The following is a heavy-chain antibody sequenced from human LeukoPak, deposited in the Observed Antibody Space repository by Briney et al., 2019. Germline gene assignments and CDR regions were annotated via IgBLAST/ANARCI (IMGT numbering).Heavy chain of an antibody. D-gene: IGHD1-26*01. V-gene: IGHV1-2*02. Sequence: GASVKVSCKASGYTFTGYYMHWVRQAPGQGLEWMRWINPNSGGTNYAQKFQGRVTMTRDTSISTAYMELSRLRSDDTAVYYCAREIVGATHFDYWGQGTLVTVSS. J-gene: IGHJ4*02. CDR2: INPNSGGT. CDR1: GYTFTGYY. CDR3: AREIVGATHFDY.